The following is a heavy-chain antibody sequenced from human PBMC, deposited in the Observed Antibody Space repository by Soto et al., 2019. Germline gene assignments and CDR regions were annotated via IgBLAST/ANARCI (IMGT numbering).Heavy chain of an antibody. V-gene: IGHV1-18*01. CDR2: ISAYNGNT. J-gene: IGHJ6*03. Sequence: ASVKVSCKASGYTFTSYGISWVRQAPGQGLEWMGWISAYNGNTNYAQKLQGRVTMTTDTSTSTAYMELRSLRSDDTAVYYCAREGPSYYYYYYMDVWGKGTTVTVSS. CDR1: GYTFTSYG. CDR3: AREGPSYYYYYYMDV.